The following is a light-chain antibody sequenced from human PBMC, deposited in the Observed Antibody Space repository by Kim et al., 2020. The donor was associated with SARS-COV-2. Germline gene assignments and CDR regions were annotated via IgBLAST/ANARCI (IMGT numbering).Light chain of an antibody. CDR1: SLRSYY. V-gene: IGLV3-19*01. J-gene: IGLJ3*02. CDR2: GKN. CDR3: NSRDSSGNQFWV. Sequence: SSELTQDPAVSVALGQTVRITCQGDSLRSYYASWYQQKPGQAPVLVIYGKNNRPSGIPDRFSGSSSGNTASLTITGAQAEDEADYYCNSRDSSGNQFWVFGGGTKLTVL.